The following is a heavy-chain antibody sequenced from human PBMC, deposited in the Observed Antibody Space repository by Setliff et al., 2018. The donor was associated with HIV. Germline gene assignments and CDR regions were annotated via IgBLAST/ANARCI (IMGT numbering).Heavy chain of an antibody. CDR1: GYAFTSYA. CDR2: INAGSGDT. V-gene: IGHV1-3*01. J-gene: IGHJ4*02. Sequence: GASVKVSCKASGYAFTSYAMHWVRQAPGQRLEWMGWINAGSGDTKYSQNLQGRVTMTTDTSTSTAYLELSSLRSEDSAVYYCARGYYYDSSGYYGPLDYWGQGTLVTVSS. CDR3: ARGYYYDSSGYYGPLDY. D-gene: IGHD3-22*01.